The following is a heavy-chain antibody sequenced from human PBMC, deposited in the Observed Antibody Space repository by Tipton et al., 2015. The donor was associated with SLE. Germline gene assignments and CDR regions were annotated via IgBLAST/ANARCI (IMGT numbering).Heavy chain of an antibody. D-gene: IGHD4-11*01. Sequence: TLSLTYTVSGGSISSHYWSWIRQPPGKGLEWIGYIYYSGSTNYNPSLKSRVTISVDTSKNQFSLKLSSVTAADTAVYYCARPPTAWGQGTLVTVSS. CDR1: GGSISSHY. J-gene: IGHJ5*02. V-gene: IGHV4-59*11. CDR2: IYYSGST. CDR3: ARPPTA.